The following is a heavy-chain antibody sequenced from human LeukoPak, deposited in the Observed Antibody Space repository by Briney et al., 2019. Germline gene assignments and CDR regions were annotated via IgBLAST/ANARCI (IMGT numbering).Heavy chain of an antibody. D-gene: IGHD3-9*01. Sequence: SETLSLTCAVSGGSISNYYWSWIRQPPGKGLEWIGEINHSGSTNYNPSLKSRVTISVDTSKNQFSLKLSSVTAADTAVYYCARLGPLRYFDWLLETSNFDYWGQGTLVTVSS. CDR3: ARLGPLRYFDWLLETSNFDY. CDR2: INHSGST. J-gene: IGHJ4*02. V-gene: IGHV4-34*01. CDR1: GGSISNYY.